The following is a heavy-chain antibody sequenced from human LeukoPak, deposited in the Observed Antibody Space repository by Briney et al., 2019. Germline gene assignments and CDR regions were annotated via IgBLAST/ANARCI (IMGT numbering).Heavy chain of an antibody. CDR1: GFTFSSYA. CDR2: ISGSGGST. V-gene: IGHV3-23*01. J-gene: IGHJ4*02. CDR3: AKFRIVGATTHANYFDY. Sequence: GGSLRLSCAASGFTFSSYAMSWVRQAPGKGLEWVSAISGSGGSTYYADSVKGRFTISRDNSKNTLYLQMNSLRAEDTAVYYCAKFRIVGATTHANYFDYWGQGTLVTVSS. D-gene: IGHD1-26*01.